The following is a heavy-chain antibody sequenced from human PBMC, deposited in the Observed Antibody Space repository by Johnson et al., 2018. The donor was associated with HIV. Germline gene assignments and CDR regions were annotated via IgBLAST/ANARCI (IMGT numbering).Heavy chain of an antibody. CDR2: IQYDGSKK. CDR3: ARDKDYCANQAFDI. D-gene: IGHD4-17*01. V-gene: IGHV3-30*02. Sequence: QEQLVESGGGLVKPGGSLRLSCAASGFTFSNAWMSWVRQAPGKGLEWVSFIQYDGSKKYYADSVKGRFTISRDNSKNTLNLQMNSLATEDTAVYYCARDKDYCANQAFDIWGQGTMVTVSS. J-gene: IGHJ3*02. CDR1: GFTFSNAW.